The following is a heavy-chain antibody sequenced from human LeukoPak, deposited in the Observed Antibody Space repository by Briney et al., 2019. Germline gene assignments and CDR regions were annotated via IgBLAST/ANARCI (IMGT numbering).Heavy chain of an antibody. V-gene: IGHV3-21*01. CDR1: GFTFSSYS. D-gene: IGHD6-19*01. J-gene: IGHJ4*02. CDR3: ARTRLKVGWSDY. Sequence: GGSLRLSCAASGFTFSSYSMNWVRQAPGKGLEWVSSISSSSYIYYADSVKGRFTISRDNAKNSLYLQMNSLRAEDTAVYYCARTRLKVGWSDYWGQGTLVTVSS. CDR2: ISSSSYI.